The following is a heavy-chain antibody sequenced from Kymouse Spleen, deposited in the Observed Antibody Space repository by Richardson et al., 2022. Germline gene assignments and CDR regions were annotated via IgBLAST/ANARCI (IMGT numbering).Heavy chain of an antibody. D-gene: IGHD3-10*01. CDR3: AKDHYGSGSYYYYYYGMDV. J-gene: IGHJ6*02. CDR2: ISGSGGST. V-gene: IGHV3-23*04. Sequence: EVQLVESGGGLVQPGGSLRLSCAASGFTFSSYAMSWVRQAPGKGLEWVSAISGSGGSTYYADSVKGRFTISRDNSKNTLYLQMNSLRAEDTAVYYCAKDHYGSGSYYYYYYGMDVWGQGTTVTVSS. CDR1: GFTFSSYA.